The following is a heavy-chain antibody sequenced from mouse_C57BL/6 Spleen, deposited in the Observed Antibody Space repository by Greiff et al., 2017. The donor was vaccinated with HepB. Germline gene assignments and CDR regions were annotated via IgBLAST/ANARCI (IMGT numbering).Heavy chain of an antibody. Sequence: QVQLQQSGAELVRPGSSVKLSCKASGYTFTSYWMDWVKQRPGQGLEWIGNIYPSDSETHYNQKFKDKATLTVDKSSSTAYMQLSSLTSEDSAVYYCARSGYGYRFAYWGQGTLVTVSA. CDR2: IYPSDSET. CDR3: ARSGYGYRFAY. V-gene: IGHV1-61*01. CDR1: GYTFTSYW. J-gene: IGHJ3*01. D-gene: IGHD2-2*01.